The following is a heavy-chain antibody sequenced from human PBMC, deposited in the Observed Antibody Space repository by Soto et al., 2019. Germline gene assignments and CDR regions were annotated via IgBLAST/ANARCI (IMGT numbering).Heavy chain of an antibody. J-gene: IGHJ3*02. CDR2: IWYDGSNK. Sequence: QVQLVESGGGVVQPGRSLRLSCAASGLTFSSYGMHWVRQAPGKGLEWVAVIWYDGSNKYYADSVKGRFTISRDNSKNTLYLQMNSLRAEDTAVYYCARGADAFDIWGQGTMVTVSS. CDR1: GLTFSSYG. V-gene: IGHV3-33*01. CDR3: ARGADAFDI.